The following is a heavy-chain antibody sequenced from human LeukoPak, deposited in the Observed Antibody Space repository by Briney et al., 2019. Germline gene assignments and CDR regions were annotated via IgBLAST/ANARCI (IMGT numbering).Heavy chain of an antibody. Sequence: ASVKVSCKASGYTFTSYHLHWVRQAPGQGLEWMGTIKPSGGTTTYARKFKGRVTMTWDTSTNTVYMELSSLRSEDTAVYYCARARDDTIGSRWFDPWGQGTLVTVSS. D-gene: IGHD3-22*01. CDR1: GYTFTSYH. J-gene: IGHJ5*02. CDR2: IKPSGGTT. CDR3: ARARDDTIGSRWFDP. V-gene: IGHV1-46*01.